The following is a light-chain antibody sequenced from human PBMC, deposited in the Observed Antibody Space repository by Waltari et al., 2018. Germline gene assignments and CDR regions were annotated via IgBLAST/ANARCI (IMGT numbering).Light chain of an antibody. Sequence: ETVMTQSPATLSVSPGERATLSCRARQSVNGYLAWYQQKPGQPPRLLIYGASTRAPGVPARFTGSGSQREFTLTISSLQSEDLGIYYCQQCNDWPRGTFGQGTKVESK. CDR1: QSVNGY. CDR2: GAS. J-gene: IGKJ1*01. CDR3: QQCNDWPRGT. V-gene: IGKV3-15*01.